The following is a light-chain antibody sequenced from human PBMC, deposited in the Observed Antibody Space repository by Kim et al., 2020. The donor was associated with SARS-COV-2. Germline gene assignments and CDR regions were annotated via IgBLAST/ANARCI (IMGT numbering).Light chain of an antibody. CDR2: QDN. V-gene: IGLV3-1*01. J-gene: IGLJ2*01. CDR3: QVWDSSSDRV. Sequence: SYELTQPPSVSVSPGQTASITCSGYKLGDKYVSWYQQKPGQSPVVVIYQDNQRPSGIPERFSGSNSGNTATLTISRVEAGDEADYYCQVWDSSSDRVFGGGTQLTVL. CDR1: KLGDKY.